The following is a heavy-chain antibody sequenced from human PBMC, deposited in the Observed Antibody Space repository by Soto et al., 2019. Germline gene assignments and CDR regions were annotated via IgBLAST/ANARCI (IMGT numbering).Heavy chain of an antibody. D-gene: IGHD6-6*01. CDR1: SGSIGSSGGYY. CDR3: ARAGQSSSSEGANWFDP. V-gene: IGHV4-31*03. CDR2: IYYSGST. Sequence: KSSETLSLTCTVSSGSIGSSGGYYWSWIRQHPGKGLEWIGYIYYSGSTYYNPSLKSRVTISVDTSKNQFSLKLSSVTAADTAVYYCARAGQSSSSEGANWFDPWGQGTLVTVSS. J-gene: IGHJ5*02.